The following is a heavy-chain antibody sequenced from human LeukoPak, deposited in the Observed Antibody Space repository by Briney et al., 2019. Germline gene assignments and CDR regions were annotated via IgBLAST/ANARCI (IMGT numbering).Heavy chain of an antibody. CDR3: ARVHVPDIVVVPAAIDY. Sequence: PGGSLRLSCAASGFTFSSYAMHWVRQAPGKGLEWVAVISYDGSNKYYADSVKGRFTISRDNSKNTLYLQMNSLRAEDTAVYYCARVHVPDIVVVPAAIDYWGQGTLVTVSS. J-gene: IGHJ4*02. CDR1: GFTFSSYA. CDR2: ISYDGSNK. D-gene: IGHD2-2*02. V-gene: IGHV3-30*04.